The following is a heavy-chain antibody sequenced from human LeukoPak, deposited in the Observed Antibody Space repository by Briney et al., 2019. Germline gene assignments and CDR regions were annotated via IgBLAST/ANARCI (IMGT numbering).Heavy chain of an antibody. CDR2: INYSGGST. Sequence: GGSLRLSCAASGFTFSNFAMNWVRQAPGKGLEWVSTINYSGGSTYYADSVKGRFTVSRDNSKNTLYLQMNSLRADDTAVYYCAKDQGSSGWYEWFDPWGQETLVTVSS. J-gene: IGHJ5*02. CDR3: AKDQGSSGWYEWFDP. D-gene: IGHD6-19*01. V-gene: IGHV3-23*01. CDR1: GFTFSNFA.